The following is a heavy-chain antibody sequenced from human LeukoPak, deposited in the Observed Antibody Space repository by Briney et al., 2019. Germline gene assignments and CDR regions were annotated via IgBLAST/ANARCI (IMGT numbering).Heavy chain of an antibody. V-gene: IGHV3-30*04. J-gene: IGHJ4*02. D-gene: IGHD3-10*01. Sequence: GGSLRLSGAASGFTFSNYAMHRVRQAPGKGLEWVAVISYDGRNENYADSVKGRFTISRDNPKNTLYLQMNSLRTEDTAVYYCARGGDYGSGSFRWRHFDSWGQRTLVTVSS. CDR1: GFTFSNYA. CDR3: ARGGDYGSGSFRWRHFDS. CDR2: ISYDGRNE.